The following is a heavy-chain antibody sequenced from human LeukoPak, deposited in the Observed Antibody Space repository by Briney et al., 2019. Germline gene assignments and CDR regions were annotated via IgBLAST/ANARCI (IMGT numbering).Heavy chain of an antibody. Sequence: SETLSLTCTVSGGSISSGDYYWSWIRQPPGKGLEWIGYIYYSGSTYYNPSLKSRVTISVDTSKNQFSLKLSSVTAADTAVYYCARGFTRGYSYGEPDAFDIWGQGTMVTVSS. D-gene: IGHD5-18*01. V-gene: IGHV4-30-4*01. CDR1: GGSISSGDYY. CDR2: IYYSGST. J-gene: IGHJ3*02. CDR3: ARGFTRGYSYGEPDAFDI.